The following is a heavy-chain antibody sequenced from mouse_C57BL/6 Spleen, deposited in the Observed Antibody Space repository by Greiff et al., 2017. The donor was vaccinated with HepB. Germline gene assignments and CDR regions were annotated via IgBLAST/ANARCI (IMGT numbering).Heavy chain of an antibody. D-gene: IGHD1-1*02. CDR2: IYPRSGNT. CDR3: ARELWSPYYAMDY. J-gene: IGHJ4*01. Sequence: QVQLKESGAELARPGASVKLSCKASGYTFTSYGISWVKQRTGQGLEWIGEIYPRSGNTYYNEKFKGKATLTADKSSSTAYMELRSLTSEDSAVYFCARELWSPYYAMDYWGQGTSVTVSS. V-gene: IGHV1-81*01. CDR1: GYTFTSYG.